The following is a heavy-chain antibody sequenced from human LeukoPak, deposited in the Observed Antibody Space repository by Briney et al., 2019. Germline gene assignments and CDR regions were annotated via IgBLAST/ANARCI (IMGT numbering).Heavy chain of an antibody. V-gene: IGHV3-48*03. J-gene: IGHJ4*02. CDR3: VSRYWSRSSCHDY. CDR1: GITFSTYE. CDR2: ISSSGTTL. D-gene: IGHD2-2*01. Sequence: GGSLRLSCAASGITFSTYEMNWVRQAPGKGLEWLSYISSSGTTLYYADSVKGRFTISRDNAKNSVYLQMSSLRAEDTGVHYCVSRYWSRSSCHDYWGQGTLVTVSS.